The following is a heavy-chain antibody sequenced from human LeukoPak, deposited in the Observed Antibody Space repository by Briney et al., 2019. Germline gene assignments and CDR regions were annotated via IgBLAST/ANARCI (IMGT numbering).Heavy chain of an antibody. D-gene: IGHD3-10*01. Sequence: GGSLRLSCAASGFIFGSHTMNWVRQAPGKGLEWVASISSSGDYIFSADSMKGRFTISRDNAKNSLYLQMNSLRAEDTALYHCARDHDYDSGSYPLDYWGQGTLVTVSS. CDR2: ISSSGDYI. CDR1: GFIFGSHT. V-gene: IGHV3-21*04. J-gene: IGHJ4*02. CDR3: ARDHDYDSGSYPLDY.